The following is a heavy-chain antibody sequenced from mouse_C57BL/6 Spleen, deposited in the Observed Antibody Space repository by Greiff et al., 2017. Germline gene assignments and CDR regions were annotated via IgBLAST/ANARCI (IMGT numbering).Heavy chain of an antibody. CDR1: GYTFTDYY. V-gene: IGHV1-76*01. Sequence: VQLQESGAELVRPGASVKLSCKASGYTFTDYYINWVKQRPGQGLEWIARIYPGSGNTYYNEKFKGKATLTAEKSSSTAYMQLSSLTSEDSAVYFCARSDLYFDYWGQGTTLTVSS. CDR3: ARSDLYFDY. J-gene: IGHJ2*01. CDR2: IYPGSGNT.